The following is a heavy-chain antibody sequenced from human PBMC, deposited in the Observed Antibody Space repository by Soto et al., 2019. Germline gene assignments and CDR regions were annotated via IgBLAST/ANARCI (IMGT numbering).Heavy chain of an antibody. CDR3: ARESFSSCWGDDYDGTDC. CDR1: GYTFTGYY. Sequence: ASVKVSCKASGYTFTGYYMHWVRQAPGQGLEWMGWINPNSGGTNYAQKFQGWVTMTRDTSISTAYMELSRLRSDDTAVYYCARESFSSCWGDDYDGTDCRAQGTTDTVS. J-gene: IGHJ6*02. CDR2: INPNSGGT. V-gene: IGHV1-2*04. D-gene: IGHD6-19*01.